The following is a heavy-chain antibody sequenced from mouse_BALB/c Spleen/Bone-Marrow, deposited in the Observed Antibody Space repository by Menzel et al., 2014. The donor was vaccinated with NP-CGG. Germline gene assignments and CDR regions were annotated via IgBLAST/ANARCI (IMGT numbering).Heavy chain of an antibody. J-gene: IGHJ2*01. CDR2: ISNGGGST. D-gene: IGHD1-2*01. CDR1: GFTFSSYT. Sequence: EVQLVESGGGLVQPGGSLKLSCAASGFTFSSYTMSWVRQTPEKRLEWVAYISNGGGSTYYPDTVKGRFTISRGNAKNTLYLQMSSLKSEDTAMYYCARRSAATYYFDYWGQGTTLTVSS. CDR3: ARRSAATYYFDY. V-gene: IGHV5-12-2*01.